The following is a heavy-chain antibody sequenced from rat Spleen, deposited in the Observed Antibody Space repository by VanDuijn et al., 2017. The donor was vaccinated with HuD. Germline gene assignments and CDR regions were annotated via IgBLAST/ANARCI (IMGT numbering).Heavy chain of an antibody. J-gene: IGHJ2*01. D-gene: IGHD1-4*01. CDR3: TTEGYYYAFDY. CDR2: INSDGGTT. CDR1: GFTFSNYW. V-gene: IGHV5-58*01. Sequence: EVQLVESGGGLVRPGRSLKLSCVASGFTFSNYWMYWIRQAPGKVLEWVSSINSDGGTTYYPDSVKGRFTISRDNAQNTLYLQMNSLRSEDTATYYCTTEGYYYAFDYWGQGVMVTVSS.